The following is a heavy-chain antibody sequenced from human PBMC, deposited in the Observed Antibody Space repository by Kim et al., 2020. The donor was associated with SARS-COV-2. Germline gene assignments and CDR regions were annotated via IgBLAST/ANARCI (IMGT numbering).Heavy chain of an antibody. V-gene: IGHV4-34*01. CDR1: GGSFSGYY. Sequence: SETLSLTCAVYGGSFSGYYWSWIRQPPGKGLEWIGEINHSGSTNYNPSLKSRVTISVDTSKNQFSLKLSSVTAADTAVYYCARVRNTAAAYPGYFDYWGQGTLVTVSS. CDR3: ARVRNTAAAYPGYFDY. D-gene: IGHD6-13*01. J-gene: IGHJ4*02. CDR2: INHSGST.